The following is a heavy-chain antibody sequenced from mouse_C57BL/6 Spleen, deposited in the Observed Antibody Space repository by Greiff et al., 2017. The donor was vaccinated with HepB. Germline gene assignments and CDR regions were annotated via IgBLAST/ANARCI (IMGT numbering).Heavy chain of an antibody. Sequence: QVLLQQPGAELVKPGASVKMSCKASGYTFTSYWITWVKQRPGQGLEWIGDIYPGSGSTNYNEKFKSKATLTVDTSSSTAYMQLSSLTSEDSAVYYCARDTTVVAHFDYWGQGTTLTVSS. D-gene: IGHD1-1*01. CDR3: ARDTTVVAHFDY. CDR2: IYPGSGST. J-gene: IGHJ2*01. CDR1: GYTFTSYW. V-gene: IGHV1-55*01.